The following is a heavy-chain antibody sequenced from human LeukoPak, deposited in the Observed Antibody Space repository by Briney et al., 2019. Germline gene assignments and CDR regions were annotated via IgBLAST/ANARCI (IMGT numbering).Heavy chain of an antibody. CDR2: IIPILGIA. J-gene: IGHJ4*02. Sequence: SVKVSCKASEGTFSSYAISWVRQAPGQGLEWMGRIIPILGIANYAQKFQGRVTITADKSTGTAYMELSSLRSEDTAVYYCARGGQLLYRGFDYWGQGTLVTVSS. D-gene: IGHD2-2*02. CDR1: EGTFSSYA. CDR3: ARGGQLLYRGFDY. V-gene: IGHV1-69*04.